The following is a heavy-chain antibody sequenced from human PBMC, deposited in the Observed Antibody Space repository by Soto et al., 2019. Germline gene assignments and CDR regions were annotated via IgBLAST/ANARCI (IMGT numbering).Heavy chain of an antibody. D-gene: IGHD1-26*01. CDR3: ATQEVGGSYVYTFDP. V-gene: IGHV4-39*01. CDR1: GASISSSGYY. Sequence: PSETLSLTCTVSGASISSSGYYWGWIRQPPGKGLEWIGSFYYSGSTYYNPSLKSRVTISVDTSKHQFSLKLSSVTAADTAVYYCATQEVGGSYVYTFDPWGQGTLVT. J-gene: IGHJ5*02. CDR2: FYYSGST.